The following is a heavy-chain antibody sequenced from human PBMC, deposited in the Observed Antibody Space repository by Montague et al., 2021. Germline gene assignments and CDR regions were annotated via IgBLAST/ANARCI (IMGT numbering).Heavy chain of an antibody. CDR3: VGGLDYGDTGGAFDI. CDR1: GGSISSSGYS. D-gene: IGHD4-17*01. V-gene: IGHV4-30-2*01. J-gene: IGHJ3*02. Sequence: TLSLTCAVSGGSISSSGYSWNWIRQPPGKGLEWIGYVYHNGDTYYKSSLKSRVTMSVDTSKNQFSLKLISVTAADTAVYYCVGGLDYGDTGGAFDIWGQGTTVAISS. CDR2: VYHNGDT.